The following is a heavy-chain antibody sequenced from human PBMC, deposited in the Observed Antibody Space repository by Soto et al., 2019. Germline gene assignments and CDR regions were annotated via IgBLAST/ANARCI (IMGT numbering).Heavy chain of an antibody. J-gene: IGHJ4*02. CDR3: ARETKNYDSSGYSLRYFDF. CDR2: ISYDGSNK. D-gene: IGHD3-22*01. V-gene: IGHV3-30-3*01. Sequence: GGSLRLSCAASGFTFSSYAMHWVRQAPGKGLEWVAVISYDGSNKYYEDSVKGRFTISRDNSKNTLYLQMNSLRAEDTAVYSCARETKNYDSSGYSLRYFDFWGQGTLVTVSS. CDR1: GFTFSSYA.